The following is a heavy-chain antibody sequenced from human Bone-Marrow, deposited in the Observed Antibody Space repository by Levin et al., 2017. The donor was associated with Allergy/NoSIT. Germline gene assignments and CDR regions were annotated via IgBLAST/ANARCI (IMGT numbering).Heavy chain of an antibody. V-gene: IGHV1-2*06. CDR1: GYTFIGYY. CDR2: VNPNSGGT. D-gene: IGHD6-6*01. J-gene: IGHJ5*02. CDR3: AREGSSSGVWFDP. Sequence: GGSLRLSCKASGYTFIGYYMHWVRQAPGQGLEWMGRVNPNSGGTNYAQKFQGRVTMTRDMSISTAYMELSRLRSDDTAVYYCAREGSSSGVWFDPWGQGTLVTVSS.